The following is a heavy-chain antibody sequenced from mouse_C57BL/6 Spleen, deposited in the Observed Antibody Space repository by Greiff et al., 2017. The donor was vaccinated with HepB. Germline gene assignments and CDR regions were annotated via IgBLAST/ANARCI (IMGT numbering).Heavy chain of an antibody. D-gene: IGHD1-1*01. CDR2: IFPANSDT. J-gene: IGHJ4*01. CDR3: TRSYCSVYAMDY. V-gene: IGHV1-5*01. Sequence: LEWIGAIFPANSDTSYNQKFKGTAKVTAVTSASTAYMKLSSLTNEDTAVDYCTRSYCSVYAMDYWGQGTSVTVSS.